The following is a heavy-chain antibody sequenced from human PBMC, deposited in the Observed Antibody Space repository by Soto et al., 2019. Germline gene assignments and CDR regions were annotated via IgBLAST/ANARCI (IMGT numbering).Heavy chain of an antibody. D-gene: IGHD1-1*01. J-gene: IGHJ6*02. V-gene: IGHV3-30*03. Sequence: GGSLRLSCAASGFTFSSYGMHWVRQAPGKGLEWVAVISYDGSNKYYADSVKGRFTISRDKSKNTLYLQMNSLRAEDTAVYYCARELPQRQGGNMDVWGQGTTVTVSS. CDR1: GFTFSSYG. CDR3: ARELPQRQGGNMDV. CDR2: ISYDGSNK.